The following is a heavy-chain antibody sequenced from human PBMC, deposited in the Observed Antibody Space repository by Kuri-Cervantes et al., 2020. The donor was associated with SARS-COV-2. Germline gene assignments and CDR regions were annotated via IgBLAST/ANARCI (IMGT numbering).Heavy chain of an antibody. CDR2: ISYDGNE. D-gene: IGHD1-26*01. V-gene: IGHV3-30*03. J-gene: IGHJ3*02. CDR1: GFTFSTYG. Sequence: LSLTCAASGFTFSTYGMHWVRQAPGKGLEWVALISYDGNEYYADSARGRFTISRDNSKNTLYLQLNNLRTEDTAVYYCAGFPEWELLPFDTWGQGTMVTVSS. CDR3: AGFPEWELLPFDT.